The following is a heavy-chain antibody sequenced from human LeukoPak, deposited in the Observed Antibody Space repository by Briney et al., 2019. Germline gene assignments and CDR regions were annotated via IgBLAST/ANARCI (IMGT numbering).Heavy chain of an antibody. CDR1: GGSISSSSYY. Sequence: SETLSLTCTVSGGSISSSSYYWGWIRQPPGKGLEWIGSIYYSGSTYYNPSLKSRVTISVDTSKNQFSLKLSSVTAADTAVYYCARHFYVRDAFDIWGQGTMVTVSS. CDR2: IYYSGST. V-gene: IGHV4-39*07. J-gene: IGHJ3*02. CDR3: ARHFYVRDAFDI. D-gene: IGHD3-16*01.